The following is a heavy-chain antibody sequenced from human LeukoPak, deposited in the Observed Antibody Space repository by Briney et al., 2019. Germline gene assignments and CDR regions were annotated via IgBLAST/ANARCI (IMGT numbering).Heavy chain of an antibody. J-gene: IGHJ4*02. CDR1: GGSFSGYY. D-gene: IGHD6-19*01. CDR2: INHSGST. V-gene: IGHV4-34*01. Sequence: KTSETLSLTCAVYGGSFSGYYWSWIRQPPGKGLEWIGEINHSGSTNYNPSLKSRVTISVDTSKNQFSLKLSSVTAADTAVYYRARSRQWLVGGADYWGQGTLVTVSS. CDR3: ARSRQWLVGGADY.